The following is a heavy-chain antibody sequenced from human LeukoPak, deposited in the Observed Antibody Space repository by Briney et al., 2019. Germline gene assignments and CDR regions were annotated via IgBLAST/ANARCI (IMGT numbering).Heavy chain of an antibody. V-gene: IGHV1-69*06. Sequence: SVKVSCKASGGTFSSCAISWVRQAPGQGLEWMGGIIPIFGTANYAQKFQGRVTITADKSTSTAYMELSSLRSEDTAVYYCARGAGYSSGWSRFDPWGQGTLVTVSS. CDR1: GGTFSSCA. CDR3: ARGAGYSSGWSRFDP. J-gene: IGHJ5*02. D-gene: IGHD6-19*01. CDR2: IIPIFGTA.